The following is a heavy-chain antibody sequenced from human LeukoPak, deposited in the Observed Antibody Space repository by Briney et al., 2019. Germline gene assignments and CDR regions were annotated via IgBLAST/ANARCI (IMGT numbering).Heavy chain of an antibody. J-gene: IGHJ6*02. Sequence: GGSLRLSCAASGFTYTTYWMHWVRQAPGKGLVWVSHINSDGSITGYADSVKGRFTISRDNAKNTLYLQMNSLRAEDTAVYYCARDAVDTANAVWGQGTTVTVSS. V-gene: IGHV3-74*01. D-gene: IGHD5-18*01. CDR3: ARDAVDTANAV. CDR1: GFTYTTYW. CDR2: INSDGSIT.